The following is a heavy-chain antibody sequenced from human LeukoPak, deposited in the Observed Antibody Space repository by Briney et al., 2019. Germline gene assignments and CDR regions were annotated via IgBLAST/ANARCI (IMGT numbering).Heavy chain of an antibody. CDR3: GKSEVTIPNSY. CDR1: GFTFSSYA. D-gene: IGHD2-21*02. Sequence: PGRSLRLSCAASGFTFSSYAMHWVRQAPGKGLEWVANINYDGSQKYYVDSVKGRFTISRDNAKNSLYLQMNSLRVEDTAIYYCGKSEVTIPNSYWGQGTLVTVSS. V-gene: IGHV3-7*01. CDR2: INYDGSQK. J-gene: IGHJ4*02.